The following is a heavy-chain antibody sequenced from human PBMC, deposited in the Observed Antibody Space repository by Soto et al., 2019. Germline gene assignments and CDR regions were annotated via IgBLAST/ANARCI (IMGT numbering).Heavy chain of an antibody. CDR3: ATMGATAGSYYFEY. CDR2: IYYSGST. CDR1: GGSISSYY. D-gene: IGHD1-26*01. V-gene: IGHV4-59*08. J-gene: IGHJ4*02. Sequence: SETLSLTCTVSGGSISSYYWSWIRQPPGKGLEWIGYIYYSGSTNYNPSLNSRVTISVDTSKNQFSLKLTSVTAADAAVYYCATMGATAGSYYFEYWGQGALVTVSS.